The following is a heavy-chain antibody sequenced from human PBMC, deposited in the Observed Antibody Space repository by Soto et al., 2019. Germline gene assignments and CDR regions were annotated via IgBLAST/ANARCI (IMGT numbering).Heavy chain of an antibody. CDR3: ARANTEAQAPDCSGGSCYDY. J-gene: IGHJ4*02. V-gene: IGHV1-69*04. CDR1: GGTFSSYA. D-gene: IGHD2-15*01. CDR2: IIPILGIA. Sequence: QVQLVQSGAEVKKPGSSVKVSCRACGGTFSSYAISWVRQAPGQGLDWMRRIIPILGIANYAQKFQGRVTITADKSTSTAYMELSSLRSEDTAVYNCARANTEAQAPDCSGGSCYDYWGQGTLVTVSS.